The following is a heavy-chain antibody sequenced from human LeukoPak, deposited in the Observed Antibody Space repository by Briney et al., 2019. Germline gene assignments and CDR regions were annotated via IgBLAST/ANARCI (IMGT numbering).Heavy chain of an antibody. CDR1: GFTFSSYG. CDR2: IWYDGSNK. Sequence: GGSLRLSCAASGFTFSSYGMHWVRQAPGKGLEWVAVIWYDGSNKYYADSVKGRFTISRDNSKNTLYLQMNSLRAEDTAVYYCAGGNGPVVTYYYYCMDVWGKGTTVTVSS. D-gene: IGHD4-23*01. J-gene: IGHJ6*03. V-gene: IGHV3-33*01. CDR3: AGGNGPVVTYYYYCMDV.